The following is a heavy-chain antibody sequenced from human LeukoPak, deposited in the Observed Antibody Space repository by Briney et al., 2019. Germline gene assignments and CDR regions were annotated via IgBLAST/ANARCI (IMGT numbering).Heavy chain of an antibody. D-gene: IGHD3-10*01. CDR1: GESFSGYY. Sequence: SETLALTCAVYGESFSGYYWSWIRQPPGKGLEWIGEINHSGSTNYNPSLKSRVTISVDTSKNQFSLKLSSVTAADTAVYYCARVGWFGKGYYYGMDVWGKGTTVTVSS. CDR2: INHSGST. J-gene: IGHJ6*04. CDR3: ARVGWFGKGYYYGMDV. V-gene: IGHV4-34*01.